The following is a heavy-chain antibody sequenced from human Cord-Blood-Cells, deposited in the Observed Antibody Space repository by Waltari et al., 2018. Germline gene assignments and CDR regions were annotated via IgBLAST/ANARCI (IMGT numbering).Heavy chain of an antibody. Sequence: QVQLQQWGAGLLKPSETLSLTCAVYGGSFSGYYWSWFRQPPGKGLEWIGEINHSGSTNYNPSLKSRVTISVDTSKNQFSLKLSSVTAADTAVYYCARSNSSSCGIDYWGQGTLVTVSS. CDR1: GGSFSGYY. D-gene: IGHD6-13*01. CDR2: INHSGST. CDR3: ARSNSSSCGIDY. V-gene: IGHV4-34*01. J-gene: IGHJ4*02.